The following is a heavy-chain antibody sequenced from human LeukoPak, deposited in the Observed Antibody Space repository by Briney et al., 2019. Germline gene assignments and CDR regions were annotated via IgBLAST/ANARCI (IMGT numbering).Heavy chain of an antibody. CDR3: ARLANGSGSFYSS. J-gene: IGHJ5*02. CDR2: IYNSGRT. Sequence: SETLSLTCTVSGGSISRNYWSWIGQPPGKGLEWIGYIYNSGRTNYNPSLKSRVTISVDTSKNQFSLKVTSVTAADTAVYYCARLANGSGSFYSSWGQGTLVTVSS. D-gene: IGHD3-10*01. V-gene: IGHV4-59*01. CDR1: GGSISRNY.